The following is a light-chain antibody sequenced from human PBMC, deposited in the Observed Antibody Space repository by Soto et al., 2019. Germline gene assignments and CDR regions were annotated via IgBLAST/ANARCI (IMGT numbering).Light chain of an antibody. J-gene: IGLJ1*01. CDR1: NSNIGAGYD. Sequence: QSVLTQPPSVSGAPGQRVTISCTASNSNIGAGYDVHWYQQLPGTAPKLLIYGNNNRPSAVPDRFSGSRSGTSASLAITGLQAEAEADYYCQSYDSSLSGPYVFGTGTKVTVL. CDR2: GNN. V-gene: IGLV1-40*01. CDR3: QSYDSSLSGPYV.